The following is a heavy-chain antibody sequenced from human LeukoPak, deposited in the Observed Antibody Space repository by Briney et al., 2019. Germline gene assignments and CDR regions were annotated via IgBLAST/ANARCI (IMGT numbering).Heavy chain of an antibody. J-gene: IGHJ6*02. CDR1: GFTFSSYA. CDR2: ISGSGGST. Sequence: GGSLRLSCAASGFTFSSYAMSWVRQAPGKGLEWVSAISGSGGSTYYADSVKGRFTISRDNSKNTLYPQMNSLRAEDTAVYYRAKDDGDYHYYYYYGMDVWGQGTTVTVSS. CDR3: AKDDGDYHYYYYYGMDV. D-gene: IGHD4-17*01. V-gene: IGHV3-23*01.